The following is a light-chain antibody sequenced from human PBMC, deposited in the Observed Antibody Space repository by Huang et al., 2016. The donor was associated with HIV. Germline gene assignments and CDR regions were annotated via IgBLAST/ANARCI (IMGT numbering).Light chain of an antibody. Sequence: DVVMTQSPLSLPVTLGQPASISCRSSQSLVYSDGNTYLNWFHQRPGQSPRCLIYKASNRDSGVPDRFSVSGSGTDFTLKISRVEAEDVGIYYCMQGTHWPPTFGQGTKVEIK. J-gene: IGKJ1*01. CDR3: MQGTHWPPT. CDR1: QSLVYSDGNTY. V-gene: IGKV2-30*01. CDR2: KAS.